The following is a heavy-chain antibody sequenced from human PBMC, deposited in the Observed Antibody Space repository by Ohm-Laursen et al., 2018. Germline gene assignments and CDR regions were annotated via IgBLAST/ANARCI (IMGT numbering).Heavy chain of an antibody. V-gene: IGHV3-7*01. J-gene: IGHJ4*02. D-gene: IGHD6-19*01. CDR2: IRKDGGET. CDR1: GFIFSNYW. CDR3: AREELESSGWAD. Sequence: LSLTCAASGFIFSNYWMTWVRQAPGKGLEWVANIRKDGGETYYVDSVKGRFTISRDNAKNSLYLQMNSLRAEDTAVYYCAREELESSGWADWGQGTLVTVSS.